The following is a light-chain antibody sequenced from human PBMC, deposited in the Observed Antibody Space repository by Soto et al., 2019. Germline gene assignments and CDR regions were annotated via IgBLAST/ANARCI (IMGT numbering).Light chain of an antibody. J-gene: IGLJ1*01. CDR2: EVT. V-gene: IGLV2-8*01. CDR3: TAYAGSNNYV. CDR1: SSDVGGYNF. Sequence: QSVLTQPPSASGSPGQSVTISCTGTSSDVGGYNFVSWYQHHPGKAPKLMIYEVTKRPSGVPDRISGSKSGNTASLTVSGLQVEDEADYYCTAYAGSNNYVFGAGPK.